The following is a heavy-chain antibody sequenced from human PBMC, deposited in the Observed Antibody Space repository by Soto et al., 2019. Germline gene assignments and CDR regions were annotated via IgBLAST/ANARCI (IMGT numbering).Heavy chain of an antibody. V-gene: IGHV4-4*02. CDR3: ATSQLGEYFDN. CDR1: GDSISSSLW. CDR2: IYHSGSI. J-gene: IGHJ4*02. Sequence: QVHLQESGPGLVKPSGTLSLTCDVSGDSISSSLWWSWVRQTPGKGLEWIGEIYHSGSINYNPSLKSRVTISADRSKNRFSLTLTAVTAADTAVYYCATSQLGEYFDNWGQGTLVTVSS. D-gene: IGHD1-1*01.